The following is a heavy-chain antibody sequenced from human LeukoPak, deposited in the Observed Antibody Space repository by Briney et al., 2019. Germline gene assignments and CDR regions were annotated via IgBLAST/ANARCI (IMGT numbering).Heavy chain of an antibody. CDR3: ARGGEITMIVVDSNWFDP. J-gene: IGHJ5*02. CDR2: IDPNSGGT. D-gene: IGHD3-22*01. CDR1: GYTFTGNY. Sequence: ASVKVSCKASGYTFTGNYLRWVRQAPGQGLEWMGWIDPNSGGTNYAQNFPGRVTMTRDTSISRAYTELGRRRSDDRAVYYCARGGEITMIVVDSNWFDPWGQGTRVTVSS. V-gene: IGHV1-2*02.